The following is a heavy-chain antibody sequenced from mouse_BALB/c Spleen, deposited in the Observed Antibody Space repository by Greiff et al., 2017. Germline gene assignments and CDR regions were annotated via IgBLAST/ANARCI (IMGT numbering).Heavy chain of an antibody. CDR2: ISSGSSTI. Sequence: EVKLMESGGGLVQPGGSRKLSCAASGFTFSSFGMHWVRQAPEKGLEWVAYISSGSSTIYYADTVKGRFTISRDNPKNTLFLQMTSLRSEDTAMYYCARDGNLFAYWGQGTLVTVSA. D-gene: IGHD2-1*01. CDR1: GFTFSSFG. J-gene: IGHJ3*01. CDR3: ARDGNLFAY. V-gene: IGHV5-17*02.